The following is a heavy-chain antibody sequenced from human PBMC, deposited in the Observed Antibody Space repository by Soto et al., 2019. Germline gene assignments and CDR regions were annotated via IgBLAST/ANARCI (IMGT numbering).Heavy chain of an antibody. Sequence: SETLSLTCTVSGGSISSSSYYWGWNRQPPGKGLEWIGSIYSGGSTYYNPSLKSRVTISVDTSKNQFSLKLSSVTAADTAVYYCARGGGYDYGGLWYYYYGMDVWGQGTTVTVSS. V-gene: IGHV4-39*01. J-gene: IGHJ6*02. D-gene: IGHD5-12*01. CDR3: ARGGGYDYGGLWYYYYGMDV. CDR1: GGSISSSSYY. CDR2: IYSGGST.